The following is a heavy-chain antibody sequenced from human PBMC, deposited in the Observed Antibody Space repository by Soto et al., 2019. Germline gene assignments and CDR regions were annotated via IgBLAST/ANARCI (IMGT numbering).Heavy chain of an antibody. CDR2: IIPIFGTA. CDR1: GGTFSSYA. CDR3: ARVPMYSSSTNAYYYGMEV. Sequence: GASVKVSCKASGGTFSSYAISWVRQAPGQGLEWMGGIIPIFGTANYAQKFQGRVTITADESTSTAYMELSSLRSEDTAVYYCARVPMYSSSTNAYYYGMEVWGNGTPVNVSA. D-gene: IGHD6-6*01. J-gene: IGHJ6*04. V-gene: IGHV1-69*13.